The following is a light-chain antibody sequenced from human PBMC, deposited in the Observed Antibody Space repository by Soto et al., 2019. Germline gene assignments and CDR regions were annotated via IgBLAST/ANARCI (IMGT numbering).Light chain of an antibody. Sequence: IVLTQSPATLSVSPGDRVTLSCRASQSVSNNLAWYQQKPGQAPRVLSSATSTRATGIPARFSGSGSGTEFTLTVSSLKSEDFALYFCHQYDHWPLTFGGGTKVDIK. J-gene: IGKJ4*01. CDR2: ATS. V-gene: IGKV3D-15*01. CDR3: HQYDHWPLT. CDR1: QSVSNN.